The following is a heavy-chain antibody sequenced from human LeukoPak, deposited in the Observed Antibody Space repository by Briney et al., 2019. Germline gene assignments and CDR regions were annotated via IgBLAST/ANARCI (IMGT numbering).Heavy chain of an antibody. D-gene: IGHD7-27*01. Sequence: PSETLSLTCTVSGGSISSSSYYWGWIRQPPGKGLEWIRSIYYSGSTEYNPSLRSRVTISLEMSKHQFSLNLTSVTAADTAVYYCASNTGTVFDYWGQGALVTVSS. J-gene: IGHJ4*02. CDR2: IYYSGST. CDR1: GGSISSSSYY. CDR3: ASNTGTVFDY. V-gene: IGHV4-39*07.